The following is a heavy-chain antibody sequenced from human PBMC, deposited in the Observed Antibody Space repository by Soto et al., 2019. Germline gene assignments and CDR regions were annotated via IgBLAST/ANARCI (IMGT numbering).Heavy chain of an antibody. CDR2: INSDGSST. D-gene: IGHD4-17*01. V-gene: IGHV3-74*01. Sequence: EVQLVESGGGLVQPGGSLRLSCAASGFTFSSYWMHWVRQAPGKGLVWVSRINSDGSSTSYADSVKGRFTISRDNAKNTLYLQMNSLRAEDPAVYYCARATTVITWFDPWGQGTLVTGSS. CDR1: GFTFSSYW. J-gene: IGHJ5*02. CDR3: ARATTVITWFDP.